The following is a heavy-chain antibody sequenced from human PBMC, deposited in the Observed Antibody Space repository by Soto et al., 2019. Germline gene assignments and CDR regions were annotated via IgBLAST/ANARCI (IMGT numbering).Heavy chain of an antibody. CDR2: ISAYNGNT. CDR3: AGSYYYDSSGYSPGDY. J-gene: IGHJ4*02. Sequence: VASVKVSCKASGYTFTSYGISWVRQAPGQGLEWMGWISAYNGNTNYAQKLQGRVTMTTDTSTSTAYMELRSLRSDDTAVYYCAGSYYYDSSGYSPGDYWGQGTLVTVSS. D-gene: IGHD3-22*01. V-gene: IGHV1-18*01. CDR1: GYTFTSYG.